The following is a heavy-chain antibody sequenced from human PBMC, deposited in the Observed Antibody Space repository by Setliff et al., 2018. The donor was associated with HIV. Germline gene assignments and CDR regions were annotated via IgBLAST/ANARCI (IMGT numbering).Heavy chain of an antibody. CDR2: IVSDGSGT. CDR1: TFPFSNYD. D-gene: IGHD2-2*01. CDR3: ATNRRDCYSASCPLTS. Sequence: PGGSLRLSCAASTFPFSNYDIQWVRQAPGKGLEWVARIVSDGSGTSHADAVKGRFTISRDNAKNTLFLQMNSLRAEDSAMYYCATNRRDCYSASCPLTSWGQGTLVTVSS. J-gene: IGHJ4*02. V-gene: IGHV3-74*01.